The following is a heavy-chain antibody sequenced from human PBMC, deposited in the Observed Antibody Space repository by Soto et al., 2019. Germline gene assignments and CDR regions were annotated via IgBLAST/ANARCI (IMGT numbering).Heavy chain of an antibody. Sequence: QVQLQESGPGLVKPSQTLSLTCTVSGGSISSGGYYWSWIRQHPGKGLEWNGYIYYSGSTYYNPSIKSRVTISVDTSKIQFSLKLSSVTAADTAVYYCARGLMITFGGVIVSPEPVDYWGQGALVTVSS. CDR1: GGSISSGGYY. J-gene: IGHJ4*02. CDR3: ARGLMITFGGVIVSPEPVDY. CDR2: IYYSGST. V-gene: IGHV4-31*03. D-gene: IGHD3-16*02.